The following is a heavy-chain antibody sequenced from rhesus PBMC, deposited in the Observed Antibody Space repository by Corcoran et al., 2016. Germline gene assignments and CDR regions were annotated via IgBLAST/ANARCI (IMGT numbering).Heavy chain of an antibody. CDR3: SSDRGYSGSWSLGYFDY. CDR1: GGSISSSY. CDR2: IYGSGSST. Sequence: QLQLQESGPGLVKPSETLSVTCAVSGGSISSSYWSWIRQAPGKGLEWIGYIYGSGSSTNHNPSLMSRGTLSVVASKNQLSLKLSSVTAADTAVYYCSSDRGYSGSWSLGYFDYWGQGVLVTVSS. J-gene: IGHJ4*01. D-gene: IGHD6-25*01. V-gene: IGHV4-169*02.